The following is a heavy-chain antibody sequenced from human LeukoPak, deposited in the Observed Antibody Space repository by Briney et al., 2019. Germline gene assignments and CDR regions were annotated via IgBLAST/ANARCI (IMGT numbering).Heavy chain of an antibody. Sequence: PGGSLRLSCAASGFTFSSYSMNWVQQAPGKGLEWVSSISSSSSYIYYADSVKGRFTISRDNAKNSLYLQMNSLRAEDTAVYYCAELGITMIGGVWGKGTTVTISS. V-gene: IGHV3-21*01. J-gene: IGHJ6*04. CDR2: ISSSSSYI. CDR3: AELGITMIGGV. D-gene: IGHD3-10*02. CDR1: GFTFSSYS.